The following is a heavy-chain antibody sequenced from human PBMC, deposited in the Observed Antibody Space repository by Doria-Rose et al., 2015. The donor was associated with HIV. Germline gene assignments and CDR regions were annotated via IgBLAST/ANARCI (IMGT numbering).Heavy chain of an antibody. Sequence: QVQLVQSGPVLVKPTETLTLTCTVSGVSLSSPGMGVSWIRQPPGKALEWLANIFSDDERSYKTSLKSRLTISRGTSKSQVVLTMTDMDPVDTATYYCARIKRSRWYHKYYFDFWGQGTLSSSPQ. J-gene: IGHJ4*02. V-gene: IGHV2-26*01. CDR3: ARIKRSRWYHKYYFDF. CDR1: GVSLSSPGMG. D-gene: IGHD6-13*01. CDR2: IFSDDER.